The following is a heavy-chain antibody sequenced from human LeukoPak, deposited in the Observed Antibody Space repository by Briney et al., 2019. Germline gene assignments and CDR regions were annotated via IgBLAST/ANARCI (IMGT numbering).Heavy chain of an antibody. Sequence: PGGSLRPSCAASGFTFSDAWMNWVRQAPGKGLEWDGRIKSKADGGTIDYAAPVKGRLTISRDDSKNTVYMQMNSLKTEDTAVYYCSYYYDSSGYVDYWGEGTLVTVSS. CDR3: SYYYDSSGYVDY. CDR1: GFTFSDAW. V-gene: IGHV3-15*01. CDR2: IKSKADGGTI. J-gene: IGHJ4*02. D-gene: IGHD3-22*01.